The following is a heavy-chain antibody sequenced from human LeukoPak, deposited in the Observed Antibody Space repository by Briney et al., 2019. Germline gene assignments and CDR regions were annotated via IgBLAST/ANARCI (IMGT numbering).Heavy chain of an antibody. CDR1: GYTFTSYG. D-gene: IGHD6-19*01. J-gene: IGHJ5*02. CDR2: ISAYNGNT. CDR3: ARGWLAYNCFDP. Sequence: ASVKVSCKASGYTFTSYGISWVRQAPGQGLEWMGWISAYNGNTNYAQKLQGRVTVTTDTSTSTADMELRSLRSDDTAVYYCARGWLAYNCFDPWGQGTLVTVSS. V-gene: IGHV1-18*01.